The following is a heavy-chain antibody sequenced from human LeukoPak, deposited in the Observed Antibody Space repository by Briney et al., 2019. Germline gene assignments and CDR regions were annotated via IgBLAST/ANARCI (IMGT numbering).Heavy chain of an antibody. J-gene: IGHJ4*02. CDR1: GGSISSYY. V-gene: IGHV4-59*01. Sequence: SETLSLTCTVSGGSISSYYWSWIRQSPGEGLECIGYIQYRGSTNYNPSLKSRVTISVDTSKNQFSLKLSSLTAADTAVYYCARSVLGYSYGLHIDYWGQGTLVTVSS. CDR3: ARSVLGYSYGLHIDY. CDR2: IQYRGST. D-gene: IGHD5-18*01.